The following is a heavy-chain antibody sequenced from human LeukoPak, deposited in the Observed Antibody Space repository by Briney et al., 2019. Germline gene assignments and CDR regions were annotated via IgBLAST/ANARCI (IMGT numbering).Heavy chain of an antibody. J-gene: IGHJ5*02. V-gene: IGHV3-23*01. CDR2: ISGSGGST. CDR1: GFTFSSYA. D-gene: IGHD1-14*01. Sequence: PGGSLRLSCAASGFTFSSYAMSWVRQAPGKGLEWVSAISGSGGSTYYAASVKGRFTISRDNSKNTLYLQMNSLRVEDTAVYHCAKKYNTGLDPWGQGTLVTVSS. CDR3: AKKYNTGLDP.